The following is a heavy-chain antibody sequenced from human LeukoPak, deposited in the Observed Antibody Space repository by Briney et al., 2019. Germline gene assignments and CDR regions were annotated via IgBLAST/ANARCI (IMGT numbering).Heavy chain of an antibody. CDR2: INPNSGGT. V-gene: IGHV1-2*02. D-gene: IGHD1-26*01. CDR3: AREWELLRKYLYH. J-gene: IGHJ1*01. Sequence: ASVKVSCKASGYTFTGYFIHWLRQAPGQGLEWMGWINPNSGGTTYAQNFKGRVTMTWDTSISTAYMELSRLRSDDTAVYYCAREWELLRKYLYHWGQGTLVTVSS. CDR1: GYTFTGYF.